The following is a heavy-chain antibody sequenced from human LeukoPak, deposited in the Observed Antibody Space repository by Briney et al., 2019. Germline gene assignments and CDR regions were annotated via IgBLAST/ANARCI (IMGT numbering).Heavy chain of an antibody. V-gene: IGHV2-5*02. CDR3: ARQRFSSGYYLSIYFQN. D-gene: IGHD3-22*01. Sequence: SGPTLVKPTQTLTLTCTFSGFSLSTSGVGVGWIRQPPGKALEWLALIYWDDDKRYSPSLQSRLTITKDTSKNQVVFTMANVDPVDTATCYCARQRFSSGYYLSIYFQNWGRGTLVTVSS. CDR2: IYWDDDK. CDR1: GFSLSTSGVG. J-gene: IGHJ1*01.